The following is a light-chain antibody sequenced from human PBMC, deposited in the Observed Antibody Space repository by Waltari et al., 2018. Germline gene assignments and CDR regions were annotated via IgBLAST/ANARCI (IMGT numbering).Light chain of an antibody. CDR3: STWDGSLTGVV. CDR1: SSNIGSNP. J-gene: IGLJ3*02. V-gene: IGLV1-44*01. CDR2: SNN. Sequence: QSVLTQPPSASATPGQRVTISCSGRSSNIGSNPVNWYQQLPGTAPKLLIHSNNPRPSGVPDRFSGSKSDTSASLAINGLQSEDEAIYYCSTWDGSLTGVVFGGGTKLTVL.